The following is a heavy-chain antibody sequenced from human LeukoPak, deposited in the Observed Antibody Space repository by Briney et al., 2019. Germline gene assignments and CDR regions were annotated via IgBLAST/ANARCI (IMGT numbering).Heavy chain of an antibody. J-gene: IGHJ5*02. Sequence: ASVKVSCKASGGTFSGYAINWVRQAPGQGLEWMGRIIPFLDIVNYAQKFQGRVTITADISTSTAYMELSSLTSEDTAVYFCARRNEYTNSFHNWGQGTLVTVSS. CDR1: GGTFSGYA. CDR3: ARRNEYTNSFHN. D-gene: IGHD2/OR15-2a*01. CDR2: IIPFLDIV. V-gene: IGHV1-69*04.